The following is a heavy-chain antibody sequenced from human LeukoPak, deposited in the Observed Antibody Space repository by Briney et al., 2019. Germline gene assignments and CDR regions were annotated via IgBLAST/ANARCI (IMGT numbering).Heavy chain of an antibody. Sequence: GASVKVSCKASGGTFSSYAISWGRQAPGQGLEWMGGIIPIFGTANYAQKFQGRVTITTDESTSTAYMELSSLRSDATAVYYCARGAKWLRYFDWLLYDYWGQGTLVTVSS. CDR3: ARGAKWLRYFDWLLYDY. V-gene: IGHV1-69*05. CDR2: IIPIFGTA. D-gene: IGHD3-9*01. J-gene: IGHJ4*02. CDR1: GGTFSSYA.